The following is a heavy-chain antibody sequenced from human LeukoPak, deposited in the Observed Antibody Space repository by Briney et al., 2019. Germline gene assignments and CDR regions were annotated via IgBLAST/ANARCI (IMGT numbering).Heavy chain of an antibody. D-gene: IGHD2-2*01. CDR1: GGSISSSSYY. CDR2: IYYSGRT. V-gene: IGHV4-39*01. Sequence: KSSETLSLTCTVSGGSISSSSYYWGWIRQPPGKGLEWIGSIYYSGRTYYNPSLKSPVTISVDTSKNQFSLKLSSVTASDTAVYYCARRTSSILFDYWGQGTLVTVFS. J-gene: IGHJ4*02. CDR3: ARRTSSILFDY.